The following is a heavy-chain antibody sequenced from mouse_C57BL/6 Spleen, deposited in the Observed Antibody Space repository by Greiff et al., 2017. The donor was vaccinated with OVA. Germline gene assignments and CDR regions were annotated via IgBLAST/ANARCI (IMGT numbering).Heavy chain of an antibody. CDR1: GFTFSDYG. V-gene: IGHV5-17*01. CDR3: ASFYGNWYFDV. Sequence: DVMLVESGGGLVKPGGSLKLSCAASGFTFSDYGMHWVRQAPEKGLEWVAYISSGSSTIYYADTVKGRFTISRDNAKNTLILQMTSLRSEDTAMYYCASFYGNWYFDVWGTGTTVTVSS. J-gene: IGHJ1*03. D-gene: IGHD1-1*02. CDR2: ISSGSSTI.